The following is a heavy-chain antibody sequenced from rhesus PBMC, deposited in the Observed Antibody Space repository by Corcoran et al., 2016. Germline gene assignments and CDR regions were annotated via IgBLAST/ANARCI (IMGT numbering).Heavy chain of an antibody. D-gene: IGHD2-21*01. J-gene: IGHJ2*01. CDR2: IRESGGSI. CDR1: GFTFSSYE. Sequence: DVQLVESGGGFVKPGGSLRLSCVASGFTFSSYEIHWVRQAPGKVLEWVSVIRESGGSINNEENVKGQFTISEDNAKNSLFLQMNSLRDEDTAVYYCTRGAYCTGSGCYGYWYFDLWGPGTPITISS. CDR3: TRGAYCTGSGCYGYWYFDL. V-gene: IGHV3-100*02.